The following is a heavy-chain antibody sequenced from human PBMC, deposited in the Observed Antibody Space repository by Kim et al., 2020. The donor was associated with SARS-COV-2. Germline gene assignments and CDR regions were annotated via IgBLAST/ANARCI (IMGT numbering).Heavy chain of an antibody. V-gene: IGHV4-4*02. Sequence: SETLSLTCVVSGASISSSSCWSWVRQPPGKGLEWIGEVDHSGTTSYNVSLKNRVSILVDKSNNQFTLRLTSVSAADTAVYYCARGVSSAWTLRAWFDPWGKGTVVTVS. CDR1: GASISSSSC. CDR2: VDHSGTT. D-gene: IGHD3-22*01. CDR3: ARGVSSAWTLRAWFDP. J-gene: IGHJ5*02.